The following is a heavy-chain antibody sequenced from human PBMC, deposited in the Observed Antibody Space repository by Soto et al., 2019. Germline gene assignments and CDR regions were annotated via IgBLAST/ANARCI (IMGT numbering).Heavy chain of an antibody. CDR3: ARGFYGSGSYYRAYYYYGMDV. CDR1: GGSISSGDYY. CDR2: TYYSGST. J-gene: IGHJ6*02. D-gene: IGHD3-10*01. Sequence: SETLSLTCTVSGGSISSGDYYWSWIRQPPGKGLEWIGYTYYSGSTYYNPSLKSRVTISVDTSKNQFSLKLSSVTAADTAVYYCARGFYGSGSYYRAYYYYGMDVWGQGTTVTVSS. V-gene: IGHV4-30-4*01.